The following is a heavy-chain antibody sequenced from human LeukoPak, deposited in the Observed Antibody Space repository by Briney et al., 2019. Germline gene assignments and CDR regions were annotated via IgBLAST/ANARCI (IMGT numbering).Heavy chain of an antibody. CDR3: VRDRCSSTSCHDSPNWFDP. Sequence: GGSLRLSCAASGFTFSSYAMSWVRQAPGKGLEWVSAISGSGGSTYYADSVKGRFTISRDNSKNTLYLQVNSLRAEDTALYYCVRDRCSSTSCHDSPNWFDPXXXXTLVTVSS. D-gene: IGHD2-2*01. J-gene: IGHJ5*02. CDR2: ISGSGGST. CDR1: GFTFSSYA. V-gene: IGHV3-23*01.